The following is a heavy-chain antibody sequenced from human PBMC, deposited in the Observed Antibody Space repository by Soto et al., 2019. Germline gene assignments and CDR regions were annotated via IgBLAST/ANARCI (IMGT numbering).Heavy chain of an antibody. D-gene: IGHD3-22*01. J-gene: IGHJ4*02. CDR3: ARDTSAYYDY. Sequence: GASVKVSCKASGGTFSSYAISWVRQAPAQGLEWMGGIIPIFGTANYAQKFQGRVTITADKSTSTAYMELSSLRSEDTAVYYCARDTSAYYDYWGQGTLVTVSS. CDR1: GGTFSSYA. V-gene: IGHV1-69*06. CDR2: IIPIFGTA.